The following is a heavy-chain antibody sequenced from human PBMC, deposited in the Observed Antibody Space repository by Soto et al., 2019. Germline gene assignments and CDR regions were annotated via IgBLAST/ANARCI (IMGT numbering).Heavy chain of an antibody. CDR3: AREVSGVAYYYYYYMDV. V-gene: IGHV3-66*01. CDR2: IYSGGST. J-gene: IGHJ6*03. Sequence: EVQLVESGGGLVQPGGSLRLSCAASGFTVSSNYMSWVRQAPGKGLEWVSVIYSGGSTYYADFVKGRFTISRDNSKNTLYLQMNSLRAEDTAVYYCAREVSGVAYYYYYYMDVWGKGTTVTVSS. D-gene: IGHD3-3*01. CDR1: GFTVSSNY.